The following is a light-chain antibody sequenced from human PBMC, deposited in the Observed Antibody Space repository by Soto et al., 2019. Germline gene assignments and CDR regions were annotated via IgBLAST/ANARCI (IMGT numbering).Light chain of an antibody. J-gene: IGLJ2*01. CDR2: DNS. V-gene: IGLV1-40*01. CDR1: SSNIGAGYD. CDR3: QSYDSSLRRV. Sequence: QLVLTQPPAVSAAPGQRVTISCTGSSSNIGAGYDVHWYQRLPGTAPKLLIDDNSNRPSGVPDRFSGSKSGTSASLAITGLQAEDEADYYCQSYDSSLRRVFGGGTKLTVL.